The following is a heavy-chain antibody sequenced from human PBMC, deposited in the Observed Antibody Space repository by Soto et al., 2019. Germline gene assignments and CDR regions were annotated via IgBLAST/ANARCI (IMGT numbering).Heavy chain of an antibody. V-gene: IGHV1-69*13. CDR3: ARDPPRYSGYALSGYSSGPAFDY. Sequence: ASVKVSCKASGGTFSSYAISWVRQAPGQGLEWMGGIIPIFGTANYAQKFQGRVTITADESTSTAYMELSSLRSDDTAVYYCARDPPRYSGYALSGYSSGPAFDYWGQGTLVTVSS. CDR1: GGTFSSYA. J-gene: IGHJ4*02. CDR2: IIPIFGTA. D-gene: IGHD5-12*01.